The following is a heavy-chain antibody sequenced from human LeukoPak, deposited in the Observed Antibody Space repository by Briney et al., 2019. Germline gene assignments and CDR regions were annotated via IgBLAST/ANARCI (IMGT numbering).Heavy chain of an antibody. CDR2: ISSSSSYI. CDR1: GFTFSSYS. CDR3: ASELSGSYVDY. V-gene: IGHV3-21*01. J-gene: IGHJ4*02. D-gene: IGHD1-26*01. Sequence: GGSLRLSCAASGFTFSSYSMNWVRQAPGKGLEWVTSISSSSSYIYYADSVKGRFTISRDNAKNSLYLQMSSLRAEDTAVYYCASELSGSYVDYWGQGTLVTVSS.